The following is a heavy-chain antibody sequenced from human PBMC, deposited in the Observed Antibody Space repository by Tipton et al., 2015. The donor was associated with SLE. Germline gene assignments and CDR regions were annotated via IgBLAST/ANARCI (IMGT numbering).Heavy chain of an antibody. D-gene: IGHD2-15*01. V-gene: IGHV4-39*07. CDR2: IFYTGST. Sequence: TLSLTCTVSDGSIRSTYYYWGWIRQPPGKGLEWIGSIFYTGSTYYNPSLKSRFSFSIDTSKHQFSLKLNSVTAADAAAYYCARRHDSCPVDSWVQGTPVTVSS. CDR1: DGSIRSTYYY. J-gene: IGHJ4*02. CDR3: ARRHDSCPVDS.